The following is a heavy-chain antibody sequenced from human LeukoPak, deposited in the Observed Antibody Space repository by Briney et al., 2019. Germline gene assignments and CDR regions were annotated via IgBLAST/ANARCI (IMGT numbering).Heavy chain of an antibody. CDR2: IYSGGST. Sequence: GGSLRLSCAASGFIVSNNYMSWVRQAPGKGLGWVSVIYSGGSTYYADSVKGRFTISSDTSKNTLYLQMNSLRAEDTAVYYCARDGGYSYGYGFDYWGQGTLVTVSS. J-gene: IGHJ4*02. D-gene: IGHD5-18*01. CDR1: GFIVSNNY. V-gene: IGHV3-53*01. CDR3: ARDGGYSYGYGFDY.